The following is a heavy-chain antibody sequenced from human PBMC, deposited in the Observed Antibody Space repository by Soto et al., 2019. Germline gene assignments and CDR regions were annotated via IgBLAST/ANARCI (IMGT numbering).Heavy chain of an antibody. CDR2: ISYDGSNK. CDR3: AKDLGMVRGVSDY. Sequence: PGGSLRLSCAASGFTFSSYGMHWVRQAPGKGLEWVAVISYDGSNKYYADSVKGRFTISRDNSKNTLYLQMNSLRAEDTAVYYCAKDLGMVRGVSDYWGQGTLVT. CDR1: GFTFSSYG. D-gene: IGHD3-10*01. V-gene: IGHV3-30*18. J-gene: IGHJ4*02.